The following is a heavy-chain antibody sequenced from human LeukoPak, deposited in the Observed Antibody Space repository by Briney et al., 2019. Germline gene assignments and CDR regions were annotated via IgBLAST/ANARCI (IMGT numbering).Heavy chain of an antibody. CDR2: ISGSGGST. D-gene: IGHD2-2*01. CDR1: GFTFSSYA. Sequence: GGSLRLSCAASGFTFSSYAMSRVRQAPGKGLEWVSAISGSGGSTYYADSVKGRFTISRDNSKNTLYLQMNSLRAEDTAVYYCAKTRYCSSTSCYDYWGQGTLVTVSS. V-gene: IGHV3-23*01. J-gene: IGHJ4*02. CDR3: AKTRYCSSTSCYDY.